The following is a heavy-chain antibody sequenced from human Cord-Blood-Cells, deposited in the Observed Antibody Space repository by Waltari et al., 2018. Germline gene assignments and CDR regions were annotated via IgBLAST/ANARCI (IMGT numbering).Heavy chain of an antibody. CDR1: GYSISSGYY. CDR2: IYHSGST. CDR3: ARGALDYDILTGYYYYYGMDV. V-gene: IGHV4-38-2*01. J-gene: IGHJ6*02. Sequence: QVQLQESGPGLVKPSETLSLTCAVSGYSISSGYYWGWIRPPPGKGLEWIGSIYHSGSTYYNPSLKSRVTISVDTSKNQFSLKLSSVTAADTAVYYCARGALDYDILTGYYYYYGMDVWGQGTTVTVSS. D-gene: IGHD3-9*01.